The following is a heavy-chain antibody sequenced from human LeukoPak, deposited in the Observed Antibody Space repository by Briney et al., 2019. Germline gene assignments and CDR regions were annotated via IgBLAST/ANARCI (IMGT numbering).Heavy chain of an antibody. V-gene: IGHV4-39*01. CDR2: IYYSGST. Sequence: PSETLSLTCTVSGGSISSSSYYWGWIRQPPGKGLEWIGSIYYSGSTYYNPSLKSRVTISVDTSKNQFSLKLSSVTAADMAVYYCARPDYYDGGMDVWGQGTTVTVSS. CDR3: ARPDYYDGGMDV. J-gene: IGHJ6*02. CDR1: GGSISSSSYY. D-gene: IGHD3-22*01.